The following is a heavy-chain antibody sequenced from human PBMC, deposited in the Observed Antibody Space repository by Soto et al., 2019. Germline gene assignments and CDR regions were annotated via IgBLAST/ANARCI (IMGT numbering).Heavy chain of an antibody. Sequence: PGGSLRLSCAASGFTFSSYEMSWVRQAPGKGLEWVSYISSSGSTIYYADSVKGRFTISRDNAKNSLYLQMNSLRAEDTAVYYCARDAVASDFWSGYSYYYYYYGMDVWGQGTTVTVSS. V-gene: IGHV3-48*03. J-gene: IGHJ6*02. CDR3: ARDAVASDFWSGYSYYYYYYGMDV. D-gene: IGHD3-3*01. CDR1: GFTFSSYE. CDR2: ISSSGSTI.